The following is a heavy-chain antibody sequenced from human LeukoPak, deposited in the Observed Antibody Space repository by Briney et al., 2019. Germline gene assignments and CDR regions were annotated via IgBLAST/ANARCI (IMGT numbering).Heavy chain of an antibody. CDR1: GYSINSAYY. J-gene: IGHJ5*02. CDR3: ARLTPGKNWFDL. D-gene: IGHD3-10*01. Sequence: SETLSLTCAVSGYSINSAYYWGWIRQPPGKGLEWIGSMYHSGITYYNPSLKSRVTISVDTSKNQFSLKLNSVTAADTAVYYCARLTPGKNWFDLWGQGTLVTVSS. CDR2: MYHSGIT. V-gene: IGHV4-38-2*01.